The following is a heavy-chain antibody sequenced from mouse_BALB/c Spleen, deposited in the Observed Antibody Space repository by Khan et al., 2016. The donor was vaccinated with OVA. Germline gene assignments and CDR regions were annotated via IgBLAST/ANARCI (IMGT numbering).Heavy chain of an antibody. CDR1: GDYITSGY. CDR2: ITYTGST. J-gene: IGHJ3*01. CDR3: ARSTWTLALVY. V-gene: IGHV3-8*02. Sequence: VQLKESGPSLVKPSQSMSLTCSVTGDYITSGYWNWLRTFPGNKPEYMGHITYTGSTYYNPSPKSRISITRHTSENQSYLQLNSVTDEDTATYXCARSTWTLALVYWGPGTLASVCA.